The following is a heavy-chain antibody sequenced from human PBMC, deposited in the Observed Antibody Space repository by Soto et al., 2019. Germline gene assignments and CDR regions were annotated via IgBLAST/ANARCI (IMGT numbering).Heavy chain of an antibody. CDR2: ISSSGSTI. V-gene: IGHV3-48*03. Sequence: GGSLRLSCAASGFTFSGYEMNWVRQAPGKGLEWVSYISSSGSTIYYADSVKGRFTISRDNAKNSLYLQMNSLRAEDTAVYYCAREGNDILTGYYKTHYYYGMDVWGQGTTVTVSS. CDR1: GFTFSGYE. CDR3: AREGNDILTGYYKTHYYYGMDV. J-gene: IGHJ6*02. D-gene: IGHD3-9*01.